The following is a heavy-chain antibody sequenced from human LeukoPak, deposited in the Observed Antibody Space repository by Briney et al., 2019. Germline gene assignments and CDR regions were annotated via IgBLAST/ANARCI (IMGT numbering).Heavy chain of an antibody. V-gene: IGHV3-53*01. CDR2: IYSGGST. Sequence: PGGSLRLSCAASGFTVSSDYMSWVRQAPGKGLEWVSFIYSGGSTHYADSVRGRFTISRDNSKNTLYLQMNSLRAGDTAVYYCARLGGNYYFAYWGQGTLVTVSS. D-gene: IGHD4-23*01. J-gene: IGHJ4*02. CDR1: GFTVSSDY. CDR3: ARLGGNYYFAY.